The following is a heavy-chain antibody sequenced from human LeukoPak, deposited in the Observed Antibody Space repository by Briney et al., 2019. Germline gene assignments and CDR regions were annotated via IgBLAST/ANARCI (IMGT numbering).Heavy chain of an antibody. V-gene: IGHV3-30-3*01. J-gene: IGHJ5*02. CDR2: ISYDGSNK. CDR3: ARGPNWNANWFDP. CDR1: GFTFSSYA. Sequence: GRSLRLSCAASGFTFSSYAMHWVRQAPGKGLEWVAVISYDGSNKYYADSVKGRFTISRDNSKNTLYLQMNSLRAEDTAVYYCARGPNWNANWFDPWGQGTLVTVSS. D-gene: IGHD1-1*01.